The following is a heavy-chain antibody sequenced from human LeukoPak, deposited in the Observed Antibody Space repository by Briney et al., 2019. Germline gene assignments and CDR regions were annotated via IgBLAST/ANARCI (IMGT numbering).Heavy chain of an antibody. CDR3: ARAPPYYDFWSGYGHAFDI. CDR1: GYTFTSYG. D-gene: IGHD3-3*01. Sequence: ASVKVSCKASGYTFTSYGISWVRQALGQGLEWMGWISAYNGNTNYAQKLQGRVTMTTDTSTSTAYMELRSLRSDDTAVYYCARAPPYYDFWSGYGHAFDIWGQGTMVTVSS. V-gene: IGHV1-18*01. J-gene: IGHJ3*02. CDR2: ISAYNGNT.